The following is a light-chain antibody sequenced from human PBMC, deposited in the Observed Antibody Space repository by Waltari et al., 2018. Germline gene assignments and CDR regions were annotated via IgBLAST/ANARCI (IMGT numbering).Light chain of an antibody. V-gene: IGKV3-20*01. Sequence: ESVLTQSPGTLSLSPGERATLSCRASQSVSSGYLAWYQQRPGQAPRLLIYGASTRATGIPDRFSGSGSGTDLTITISRLEPEDSAVYYCQHYGSSPWTFGQGTKVEIK. CDR1: QSVSSGY. CDR2: GAS. J-gene: IGKJ1*01. CDR3: QHYGSSPWT.